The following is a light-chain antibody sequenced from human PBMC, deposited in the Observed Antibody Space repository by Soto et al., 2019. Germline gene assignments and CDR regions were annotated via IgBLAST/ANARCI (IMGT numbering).Light chain of an antibody. CDR2: GAS. CDR1: QSVNRY. Sequence: EIVFTQTTATLSLSPGERATLSCLASQSVNRYLVWSQQKPGQAPRLLIYGASIRATGIPARFSGSGSGTEFTLTISSLQPEDFATYYCRHGHNYPRTFGHGTKVDIK. V-gene: IGKV3-11*01. CDR3: RHGHNYPRT. J-gene: IGKJ1*01.